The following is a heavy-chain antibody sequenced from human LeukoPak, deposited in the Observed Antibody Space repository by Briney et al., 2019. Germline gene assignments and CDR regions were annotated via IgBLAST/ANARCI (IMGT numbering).Heavy chain of an antibody. CDR2: IKQDGSEN. J-gene: IGHJ4*02. Sequence: GGSLRLSCAASRFTIGSYWMSWVRQAPGKGLEWVANIKQDGSENYYVDSVKGRFTISRDNAKSSLYLQMNSLRADDTAVYYCARRRGMGSLDYWGQGTLVTVSS. CDR3: ARRRGMGSLDY. V-gene: IGHV3-7*03. D-gene: IGHD2-8*01. CDR1: RFTIGSYW.